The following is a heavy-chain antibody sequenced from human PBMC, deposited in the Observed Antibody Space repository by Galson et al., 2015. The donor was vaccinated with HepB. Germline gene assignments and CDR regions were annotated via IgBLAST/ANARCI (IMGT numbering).Heavy chain of an antibody. D-gene: IGHD5-12*01. Sequence: QSGAEVKKPGESLKISCRASGYSFSNYWIVWVRQMPGKGLEWMGILYPGVSDATYSPAFQGRVTISADKSLSTVFLQWSSLKASDTATYYCARSGHLLHVAPLDFWGQGTLVTVSS. CDR2: LYPGVSDA. J-gene: IGHJ4*02. CDR3: ARSGHLLHVAPLDF. CDR1: GYSFSNYW. V-gene: IGHV5-51*01.